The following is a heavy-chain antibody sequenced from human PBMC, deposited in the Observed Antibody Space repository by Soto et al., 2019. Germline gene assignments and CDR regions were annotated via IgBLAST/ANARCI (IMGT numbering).Heavy chain of an antibody. CDR3: ARGDRGAFDI. CDR2: IHSDGSST. Sequence: EVQLVESGGGLVQPGESLRLSCAASGFTFSYYWMHWVRQAPGKGLVWVSRIHSDGSSTTYADSVKGRFTISRDNARNTVYLQMNSLGVEDTAVYYCARGDRGAFDIWGQGTVVTVSS. D-gene: IGHD1-26*01. CDR1: GFTFSYYW. J-gene: IGHJ3*02. V-gene: IGHV3-74*01.